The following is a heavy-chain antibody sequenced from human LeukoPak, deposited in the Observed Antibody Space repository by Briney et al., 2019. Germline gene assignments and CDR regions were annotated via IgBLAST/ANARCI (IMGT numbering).Heavy chain of an antibody. V-gene: IGHV1-2*02. CDR2: INPKSGVT. D-gene: IGHD3-3*01. CDR3: ARDWSLGS. J-gene: IGHJ4*02. CDR1: GYTFTDYS. Sequence: ASVKVSCKASGYTFTDYSLHWVRQAPGQGLEWMGSINPKSGVTNYALEFQGRVTMTIDTSITSVYMELSSLKSDDTPFYYCARDWSLGSWGQGTLVTVSS.